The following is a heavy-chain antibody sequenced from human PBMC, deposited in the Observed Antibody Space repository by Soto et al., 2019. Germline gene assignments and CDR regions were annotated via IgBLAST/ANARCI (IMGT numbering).Heavy chain of an antibody. Sequence: QVPLVQSGAEVKKPGASVKVSCKASGYTFTDFAMNWVRQAPGQTLEWMGWINPGNGNTKYSQKFQGRVTITRATSASTAYMELSSLRSEDTAVYYCARDLGGAGIRLDWFDPWGQGTLVTVSS. D-gene: IGHD3-3*01. V-gene: IGHV1-3*01. J-gene: IGHJ5*02. CDR3: ARDLGGAGIRLDWFDP. CDR1: GYTFTDFA. CDR2: INPGNGNT.